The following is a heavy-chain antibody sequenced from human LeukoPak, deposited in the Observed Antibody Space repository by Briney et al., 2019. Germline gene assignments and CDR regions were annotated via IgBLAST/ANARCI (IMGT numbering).Heavy chain of an antibody. CDR1: GYTFTGYY. V-gene: IGHV1-2*02. D-gene: IGHD6-13*01. CDR2: IDPNSGGT. CDR3: ARGTPGYSSNWFDP. J-gene: IGHJ5*02. Sequence: ASVKVSCKASGYTFTGYYIHWLRQAPGQGLEWMGWIDPNSGGTNYAQKFQGRVTMTRDTSISTAYMELSRLRSDDTAVYYCARGTPGYSSNWFDPWGQGTLVTVSP.